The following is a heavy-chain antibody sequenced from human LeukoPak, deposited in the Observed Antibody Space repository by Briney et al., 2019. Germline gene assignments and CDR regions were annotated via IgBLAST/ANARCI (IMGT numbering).Heavy chain of an antibody. CDR3: ARAGRLRGSDY. Sequence: SETLSLTCAVYGGSFSGYYWSWIRQPPGKGLEWIGEINHSGSTNYNPSLKSRVTISVDSSKNQFSLKLTSVTAADTAVYYCARAGRLRGSDYWGQGTLVTVSS. V-gene: IGHV4-34*01. CDR1: GGSFSGYY. J-gene: IGHJ4*02. CDR2: INHSGST. D-gene: IGHD4-17*01.